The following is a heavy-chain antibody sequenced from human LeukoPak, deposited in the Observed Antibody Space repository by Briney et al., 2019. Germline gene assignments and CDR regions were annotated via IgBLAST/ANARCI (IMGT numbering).Heavy chain of an antibody. Sequence: GGSLRLSCAASGFTFSDYYMNWIRQAPGKGLEWISYISSSGSTIYYADSVKGRFTISRDNAKNSLYLQMNSLRAEDTAVYYCARQMATILDGILDYWGQGTLVTVSS. D-gene: IGHD5-24*01. V-gene: IGHV3-11*04. CDR3: ARQMATILDGILDY. CDR1: GFTFSDYY. CDR2: ISSSGSTI. J-gene: IGHJ4*02.